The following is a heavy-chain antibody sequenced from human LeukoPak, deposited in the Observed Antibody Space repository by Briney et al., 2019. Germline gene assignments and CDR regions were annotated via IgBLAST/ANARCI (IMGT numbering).Heavy chain of an antibody. J-gene: IGHJ4*02. CDR3: ARVLHKRNYDSSTYYGY. CDR1: GFTFSSYG. D-gene: IGHD3-22*01. CDR2: ISYDGSNK. Sequence: GGSLRLSCAASGFTFSSYGMHWVRQAPGKGLEWVAVISYDGSNKYYADSVKGRFTISRDNSKNTLYLQMNSLRAEDTAVYYCARVLHKRNYDSSTYYGYWGQGTLVTVSS. V-gene: IGHV3-30*03.